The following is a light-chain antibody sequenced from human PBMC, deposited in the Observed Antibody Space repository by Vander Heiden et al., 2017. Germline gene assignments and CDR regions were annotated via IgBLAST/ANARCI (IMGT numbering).Light chain of an antibody. CDR1: RSNSGNHA. J-gene: IGLJ2*01. V-gene: IGLV1-36*01. Sequence: QSVLTQPPSVSAAPTQRVTISCSGSRSNSGNHAVNWDQQLPGKAPKLLIDDDDLLPAGVADRFAGSKSGTSASLASSGRQSEDEADYYCGAWDDSLNGVVFGGGTKLTV. CDR2: DDD. CDR3: GAWDDSLNGVV.